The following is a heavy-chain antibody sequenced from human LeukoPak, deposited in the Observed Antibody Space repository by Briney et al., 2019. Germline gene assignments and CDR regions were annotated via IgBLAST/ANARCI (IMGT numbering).Heavy chain of an antibody. CDR2: IYTSGST. Sequence: SETLSLTCTVSGDSMSSYYWSWIRQPAGEGLEWIGRIYTSGSTNYNPSLKSRVTMSVDTSKNQFSLKLSSVTAADTAVYYCAREAYCGGDCYYLFDYWGQGALVTVSS. J-gene: IGHJ4*02. V-gene: IGHV4-4*07. D-gene: IGHD2-21*02. CDR1: GDSMSSYY. CDR3: AREAYCGGDCYYLFDY.